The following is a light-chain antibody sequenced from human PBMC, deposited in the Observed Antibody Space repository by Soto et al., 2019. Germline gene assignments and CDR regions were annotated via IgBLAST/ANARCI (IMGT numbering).Light chain of an antibody. CDR3: QQSYSLPPT. CDR2: ATS. Sequence: DIQLTQSPSTLPAYVGDRVTITCRASQTASKSLNWYQQRPGKDPELLVYATSHLQRGVPSRFSGSGSGTDFTLAISSLQPEDFATYYCQQSYSLPPTFGQGTRVEI. J-gene: IGKJ1*01. CDR1: QTASKS. V-gene: IGKV1-39*01.